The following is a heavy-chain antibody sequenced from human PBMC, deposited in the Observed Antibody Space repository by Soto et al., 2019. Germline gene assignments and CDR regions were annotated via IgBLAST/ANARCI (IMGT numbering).Heavy chain of an antibody. CDR2: ISGSGANT. D-gene: IGHD3-3*01. CDR1: RFTFSSYA. Sequence: EVQLLESGGGLVQPGGSLRLSCAASRFTFSSYAMSWVRQTPRMGLEWVSGISGSGANTYYSDSVKGRFTISRDNSKNTLYRQMNILRVEDTAVYYCAKGPYYNFWSGYYNDWYFDLWGRGTLVTVSS. V-gene: IGHV3-23*01. CDR3: AKGPYYNFWSGYYNDWYFDL. J-gene: IGHJ2*01.